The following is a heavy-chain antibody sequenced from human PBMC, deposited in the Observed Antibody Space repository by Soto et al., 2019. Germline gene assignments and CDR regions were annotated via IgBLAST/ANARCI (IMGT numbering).Heavy chain of an antibody. J-gene: IGHJ5*02. D-gene: IGHD2-15*01. Sequence: SETLSLTCTVSGGSISSGGYYWSWIRQHPGKGLEWIGYIYYSGSTYYNPSLKSRVTISVDTSKNQFSLKLSSVTAADTAVYYCARDRNGGYCSGGSCRDNWFDPWGQGTLVTVSS. CDR2: IYYSGST. V-gene: IGHV4-31*03. CDR1: GGSISSGGYY. CDR3: ARDRNGGYCSGGSCRDNWFDP.